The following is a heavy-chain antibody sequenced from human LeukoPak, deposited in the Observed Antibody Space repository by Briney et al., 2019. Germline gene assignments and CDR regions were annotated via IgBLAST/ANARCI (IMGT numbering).Heavy chain of an antibody. Sequence: PGGSLRLSCAASGFTFSSYWMSWVRQAPGKGLEWVANIKQDGSEKYYVDSVKGRFTISRDNAKNSLYLQMNSLRAEDTAVYYCARLVVPAAPPAYYYYYYMDVWGEGTTVTVSS. J-gene: IGHJ6*03. V-gene: IGHV3-7*01. D-gene: IGHD2-2*01. CDR1: GFTFSSYW. CDR2: IKQDGSEK. CDR3: ARLVVPAAPPAYYYYYYMDV.